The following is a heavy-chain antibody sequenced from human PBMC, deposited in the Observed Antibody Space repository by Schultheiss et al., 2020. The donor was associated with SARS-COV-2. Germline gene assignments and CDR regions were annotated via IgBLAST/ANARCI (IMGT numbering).Heavy chain of an antibody. V-gene: IGHV4-59*01. Sequence: SQTLSLTCAVYGGSFSGYYWSWIRQPPGKGLEWIGYIYYSGSTNYNPSLKSRVTISVDTSKNQFSLKLSSVTAADTAVYYCARASVVTAIGYMDVWGKGTTVTVSS. CDR2: IYYSGST. J-gene: IGHJ6*03. CDR3: ARASVVTAIGYMDV. D-gene: IGHD2-21*02. CDR1: GGSFSGYY.